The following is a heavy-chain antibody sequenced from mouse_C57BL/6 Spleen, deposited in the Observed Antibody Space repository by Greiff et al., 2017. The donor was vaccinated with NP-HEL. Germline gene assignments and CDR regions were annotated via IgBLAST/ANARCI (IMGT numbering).Heavy chain of an antibody. CDR2: ISNGGGST. J-gene: IGHJ1*03. Sequence: EVQGVESGGGLVQPGGSLKLSCAASGFTFSDYYMYWVRQTPEKRLEWVAYISNGGGSTYYPDTVKGRFTISRDNAKNTLYLQMSRLKSEDTAMYYCARQGDWDWYFDVWGTGTTVTVSS. CDR1: GFTFSDYY. D-gene: IGHD4-1*01. V-gene: IGHV5-12*01. CDR3: ARQGDWDWYFDV.